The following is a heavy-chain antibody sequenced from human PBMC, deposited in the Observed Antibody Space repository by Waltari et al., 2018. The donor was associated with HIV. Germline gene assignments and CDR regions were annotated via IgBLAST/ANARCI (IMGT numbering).Heavy chain of an antibody. Sequence: EVQLVETGGGLIQPGGSLRLPCAASGFPVRSNYMSWVRQAPGKGLEWVSVIYSGGSTYYADSVKGRFTISRDNSKNTLYLQMNSLRAEDTAVYYCARGLDALDAFDIWGQGTMVTVSS. D-gene: IGHD3-16*01. V-gene: IGHV3-53*02. CDR1: GFPVRSNY. J-gene: IGHJ3*02. CDR2: IYSGGST. CDR3: ARGLDALDAFDI.